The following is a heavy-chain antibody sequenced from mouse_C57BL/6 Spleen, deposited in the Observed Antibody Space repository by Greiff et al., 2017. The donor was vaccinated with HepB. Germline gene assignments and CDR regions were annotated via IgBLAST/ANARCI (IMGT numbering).Heavy chain of an antibody. CDR2: IYPGDGDT. D-gene: IGHD1-1*01. J-gene: IGHJ2*01. Sequence: QVQLQQSGPELVKPGASVKISCKASGYAFSSSWMNWVKQRPGKGLEWIGRIYPGDGDTNYNGKFKGKATLTADKSSSTAYMQLSSLTSEDSAVYFCATSFTTVVDYWSQGTTLTVSS. CDR1: GYAFSSSW. V-gene: IGHV1-82*01. CDR3: ATSFTTVVDY.